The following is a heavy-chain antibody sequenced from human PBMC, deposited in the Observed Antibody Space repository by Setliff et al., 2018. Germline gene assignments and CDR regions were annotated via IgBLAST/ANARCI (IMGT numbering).Heavy chain of an antibody. CDR1: GDSISSGGYH. D-gene: IGHD1-1*01. CDR2: IHPSGST. CDR3: ARTTGSTHNWLDP. V-gene: IGHV4-61*02. Sequence: SENLSLTCTVSGDSISSGGYHWSWIRKPAGKGLEWIGRIHPSGSTNYNPSLKSRVTISVDTSKNQFSLKVSSVTAADTAVYYCARTTGSTHNWLDPWGPGTLVTVSS. J-gene: IGHJ5*02.